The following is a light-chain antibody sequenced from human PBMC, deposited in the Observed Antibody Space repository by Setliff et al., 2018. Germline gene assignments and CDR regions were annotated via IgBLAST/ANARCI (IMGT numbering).Light chain of an antibody. V-gene: IGLV2-14*02. J-gene: IGLJ2*01. Sequence: QSVLAQPASVSGSPGQSITISCTGTSSDVGRYRLVSWYQHRPGKAPKLMIYEVNKRPSGVFNRFSGSKSGNTASLAISGLRSEDEADYYCAAWDDSLSGPGVVFGGGTKVTVL. CDR2: EVN. CDR3: AAWDDSLSGPGVV. CDR1: SSDVGRYRL.